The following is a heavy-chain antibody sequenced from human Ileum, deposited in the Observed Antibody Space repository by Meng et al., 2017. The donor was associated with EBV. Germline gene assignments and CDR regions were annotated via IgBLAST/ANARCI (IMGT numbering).Heavy chain of an antibody. CDR1: GGSISSGGHS. J-gene: IGHJ4*02. CDR3: ARAHPVVYFFDY. V-gene: IGHV4-30-2*01. Sequence: HRQLQDHGSGLVKPAQTLSLTCAGSGGSISSGGHSWSRIRQPPGKGLEWIGDIQHSGSTYYNPSLKSRVTISVDRSRNQFSLKLSSVTAADTAVYYCARAHPVVYFFDYWGQGTLVTVSS. CDR2: IQHSGST. D-gene: IGHD4-23*01.